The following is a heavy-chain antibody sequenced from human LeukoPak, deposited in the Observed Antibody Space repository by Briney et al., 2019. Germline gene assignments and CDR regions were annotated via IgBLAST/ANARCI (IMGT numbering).Heavy chain of an antibody. CDR3: ARDRVTIFGVVRLDMDV. D-gene: IGHD3-3*01. Sequence: GGSLRLSCAASGFTFSSYSMNWVRRAPGKGLEWVSSISSSSSYIYYADSVKGRFTISRDNAKNSLYLQMNSLRAEDTAVYYCARDRVTIFGVVRLDMDVWGKGTTVTVSS. J-gene: IGHJ6*03. CDR1: GFTFSSYS. V-gene: IGHV3-21*01. CDR2: ISSSSSYI.